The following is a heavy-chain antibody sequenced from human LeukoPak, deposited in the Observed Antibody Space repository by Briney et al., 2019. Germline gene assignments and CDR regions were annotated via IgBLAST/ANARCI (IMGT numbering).Heavy chain of an antibody. Sequence: QPGGSLRLSCAASGSTFSNYWMSWVRQAPGKGLEWVANIKEDGSEKYYVDSVKGRFTISRDNARNSLYLQMNSLRAEDTAVYYCASGRQLGYWGQGTLVTVSS. V-gene: IGHV3-7*01. CDR3: ASGRQLGY. CDR2: IKEDGSEK. J-gene: IGHJ4*02. D-gene: IGHD6-13*01. CDR1: GSTFSNYW.